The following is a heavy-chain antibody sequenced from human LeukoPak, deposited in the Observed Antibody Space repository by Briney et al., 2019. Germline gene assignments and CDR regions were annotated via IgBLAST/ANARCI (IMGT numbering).Heavy chain of an antibody. D-gene: IGHD2-2*01. J-gene: IGHJ3*02. CDR2: IYNSGST. V-gene: IGHV4-4*07. CDR1: GGSISSYY. Sequence: PSETLSLTCIVSGGSISSYYWSWIRQPAGKGLEWIGRIYNSGSTNYNPSLKKRVTMSVDTSKQQFSLKLSSVTGAETAVYYCARHAADCSSTSCSDEGFDIWGQGTMVTVSS. CDR3: ARHAADCSSTSCSDEGFDI.